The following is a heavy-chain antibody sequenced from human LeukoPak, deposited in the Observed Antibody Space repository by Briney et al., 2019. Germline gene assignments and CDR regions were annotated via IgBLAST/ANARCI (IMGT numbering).Heavy chain of an antibody. J-gene: IGHJ5*02. CDR3: APMIVVVITTGDWFDP. D-gene: IGHD3-22*01. CDR1: GFTVSSNY. CDR2: IYSGGST. Sequence: GGSLRLSCAASGFTVSSNYMSWVRQAPGKGLEWVSVIYSGGSTYYADSVKGRFTISRDNSKNTLYLQMNSLRAEDTAVYYCAPMIVVVITTGDWFDPWGQGTLVTVSS. V-gene: IGHV3-53*05.